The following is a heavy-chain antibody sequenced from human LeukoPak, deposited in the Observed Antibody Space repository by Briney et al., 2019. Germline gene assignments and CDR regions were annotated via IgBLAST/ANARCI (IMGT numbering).Heavy chain of an antibody. CDR2: IWYDGSNK. CDR1: GFTFSSYG. J-gene: IGHJ4*02. CDR3: ARDKMEWELLQEFDY. Sequence: GGSLRLSCAASGFTFSSYGMHWVRQAPGKGLEWVAVIWYDGSNKYYADSVKGRFTISRDNSKNTLYLQMNSLRAEDTAVYYCARDKMEWELLQEFDYWGQGTLVTASS. V-gene: IGHV3-33*01. D-gene: IGHD1-26*01.